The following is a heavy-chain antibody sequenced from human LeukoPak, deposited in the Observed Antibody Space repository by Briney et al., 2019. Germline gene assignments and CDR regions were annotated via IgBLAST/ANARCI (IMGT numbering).Heavy chain of an antibody. CDR2: IEGDGSSR. V-gene: IGHV3-74*01. CDR1: GFTFSSYW. Sequence: GGSLRLSCAATGFTFSSYWMHWVRQAPGKGLVWVSRIEGDGSSRSYADSVKGRFTISRDNAKNTLYLQMNSLRAEDTAVYYCARGRAYSSSWYVPRYYFDYWGQGTLVTVSS. CDR3: ARGRAYSSSWYVPRYYFDY. D-gene: IGHD6-13*01. J-gene: IGHJ4*02.